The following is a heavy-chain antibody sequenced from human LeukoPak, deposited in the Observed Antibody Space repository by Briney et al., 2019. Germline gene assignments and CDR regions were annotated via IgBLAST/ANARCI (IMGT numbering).Heavy chain of an antibody. V-gene: IGHV1-18*01. CDR2: INAYNGNT. CDR1: GSTFTSYG. D-gene: IGHD3-16*01. CDR3: ARGGSYSGNNGVDY. J-gene: IGHJ4*02. Sequence: GASVKVSCKASGSTFTSYGISWVRQAPGQGLGWRGWINAYNGNTKYEKRFQGRGTMTTDTSTSTAYIELRSLRSDDTTADYCARGGSYSGNNGVDYWGQGTLVTVSS.